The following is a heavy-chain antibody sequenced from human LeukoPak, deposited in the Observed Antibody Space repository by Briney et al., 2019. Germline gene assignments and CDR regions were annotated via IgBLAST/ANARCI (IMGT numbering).Heavy chain of an antibody. CDR3: ANLVGATNYYDAFDI. J-gene: IGHJ3*02. Sequence: GASVKVSCKASGYTFTSYAMNWVRQAPGQGLEWMGWINTNTGNPTYAQGFTGRFVFSLDTSVSTAYLQISSLKAEDTAVYYCANLVGATNYYDAFDIWGQGTMVTVSS. CDR2: INTNTGNP. CDR1: GYTFTSYA. D-gene: IGHD1-26*01. V-gene: IGHV7-4-1*02.